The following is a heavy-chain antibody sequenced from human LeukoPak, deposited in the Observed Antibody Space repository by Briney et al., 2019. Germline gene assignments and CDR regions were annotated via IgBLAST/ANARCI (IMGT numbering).Heavy chain of an antibody. CDR3: ATKGDSSGYYYDRPLRN. Sequence: ASVKVSCKASGYTFTSYYMHWVRQAPGQGLEWMGIINPSGGSTSYAQKFQGRVTMTRDMSTSTVYMELSSLRSKDTAVYYCATKGDSSGYYYDRPLRNWGQGTLVTVSS. J-gene: IGHJ4*02. V-gene: IGHV1-46*01. CDR2: INPSGGST. D-gene: IGHD3-22*01. CDR1: GYTFTSYY.